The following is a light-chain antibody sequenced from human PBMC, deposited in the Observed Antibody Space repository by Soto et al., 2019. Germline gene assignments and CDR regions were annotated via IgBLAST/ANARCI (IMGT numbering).Light chain of an antibody. CDR2: ENS. V-gene: IGLV2-23*01. CDR3: CSYVHTYGGV. Sequence: QSALTQPASVSGSPGQSITISCTGTSSHLGTYNFVSWYQQHPGSVPKLIMHENSKRPSGISHRFSASKSGNTASLTISGLQAEDEAEYFCCSYVHTYGGVFGGGTKLTVL. CDR1: SSHLGTYNF. J-gene: IGLJ3*02.